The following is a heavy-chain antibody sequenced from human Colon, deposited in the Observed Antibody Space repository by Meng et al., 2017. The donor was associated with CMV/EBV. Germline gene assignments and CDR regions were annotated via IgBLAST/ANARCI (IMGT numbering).Heavy chain of an antibody. D-gene: IGHD2-2*02. Sequence: SETLSLTCTVSGGSINTYFWSWIRQPPGKGLEWIGYVSYSGNTNYNPSLESRVTISVDTSRKQFSLHLSSVTAADTAVYYCARAAEPPFAVLPAAIPPHDGLDVWGQGTTVTVSS. CDR1: GGSINTYF. J-gene: IGHJ6*02. V-gene: IGHV4-59*01. CDR3: ARAAEPPFAVLPAAIPPHDGLDV. CDR2: VSYSGNT.